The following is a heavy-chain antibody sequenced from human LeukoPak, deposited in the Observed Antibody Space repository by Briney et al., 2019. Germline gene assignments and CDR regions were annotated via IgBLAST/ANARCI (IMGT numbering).Heavy chain of an antibody. V-gene: IGHV4-4*07. CDR1: GGSISSYY. Sequence: SETLSLTCTVSGGSISSYYWSWIRQPAGKGLEWIGRIYTSGSTNYNPSLKSRVTMSVDTSKNQFSLKLSSVTAADTAVYYCARDFYDILTGSWDWFDPWGQGTLATVSS. CDR2: IYTSGST. CDR3: ARDFYDILTGSWDWFDP. J-gene: IGHJ5*02. D-gene: IGHD3-9*01.